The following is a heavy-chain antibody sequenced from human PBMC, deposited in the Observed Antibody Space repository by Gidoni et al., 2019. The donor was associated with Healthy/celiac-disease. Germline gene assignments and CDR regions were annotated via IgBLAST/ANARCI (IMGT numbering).Heavy chain of an antibody. J-gene: IGHJ4*02. V-gene: IGHV3-30*01. Sequence: QLQLVESGGGVVQPGRSLRRSCAASGFTFSSYALHWVRQAPGKGLEWVAVISYDGSNKYYAASVKGRFTISRDNSKNTLYLQMNSLRAEDTAVYYCVVGYFDYWGQGTLVTVSS. CDR3: VVGYFDY. CDR2: ISYDGSNK. CDR1: GFTFSSYA.